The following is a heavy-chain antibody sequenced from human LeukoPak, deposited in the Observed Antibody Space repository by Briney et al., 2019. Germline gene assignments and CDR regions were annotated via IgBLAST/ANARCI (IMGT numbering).Heavy chain of an antibody. D-gene: IGHD1-26*01. CDR3: AKDSKIVGATFRSYHYMDV. CDR1: GFTFSSYA. V-gene: IGHV3-23*01. J-gene: IGHJ6*03. Sequence: GGSLRLSCAASGFTFSSYAMSWVRQAPGKGLEWVSAIRGSGDRAHYADSVKGRFTISRDNSKNTLYLQMNSLRAEDTAVYYCAKDSKIVGATFRSYHYMDVWGKGTAVTVSS. CDR2: IRGSGDRA.